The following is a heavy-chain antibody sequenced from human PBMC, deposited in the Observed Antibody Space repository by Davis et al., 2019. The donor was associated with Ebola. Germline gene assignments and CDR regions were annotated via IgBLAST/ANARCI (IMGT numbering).Heavy chain of an antibody. Sequence: GESLKISCAASGFTFSSYAMSWVRQAPGKGLEWVSAISGSGGSTYYADSVNGRFTISRDNSRSTLYLQMNTLRADDTAVYYCAKSGLSFGVVKYHYGMVVWGKGTTVTVSS. V-gene: IGHV3-23*01. CDR2: ISGSGGST. D-gene: IGHD3-3*01. CDR1: GFTFSSYA. CDR3: AKSGLSFGVVKYHYGMVV. J-gene: IGHJ6*04.